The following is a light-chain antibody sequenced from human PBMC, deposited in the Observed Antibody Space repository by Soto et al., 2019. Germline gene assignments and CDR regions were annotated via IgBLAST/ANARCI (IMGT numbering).Light chain of an antibody. Sequence: QSALTQPASVSGSPGQSITISCTGTSSDVGIYNYVSWYQQHPGKAPKLMIYEVSNRPSGVSNRFSGSKSGNTASLTISGLHAEDEADYYCNSYTTSSTLVFGGGTKLTVL. J-gene: IGLJ3*02. CDR2: EVS. V-gene: IGLV2-14*01. CDR1: SSDVGIYNY. CDR3: NSYTTSSTLV.